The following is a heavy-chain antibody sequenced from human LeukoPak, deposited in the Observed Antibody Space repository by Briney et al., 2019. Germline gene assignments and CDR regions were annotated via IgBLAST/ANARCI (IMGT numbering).Heavy chain of an antibody. Sequence: SETLSLTCTVSGYSISSGYYWGWIRQPPGKGLEWIGYIYYSGTTNYNPSLKSRVTMSVDTSKNQFSLKLSSVTAADTAVYYCARDKSRTYGSADAFDIWGQGTMVTVSS. CDR3: ARDKSRTYGSADAFDI. CDR2: IYYSGTT. CDR1: GYSISSGYY. V-gene: IGHV4-38-2*02. J-gene: IGHJ3*02. D-gene: IGHD3-10*01.